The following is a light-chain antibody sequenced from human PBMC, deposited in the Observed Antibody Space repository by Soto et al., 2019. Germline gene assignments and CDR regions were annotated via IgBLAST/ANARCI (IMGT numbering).Light chain of an antibody. J-gene: IGKJ2*01. Sequence: EIVLTQSPGTLSLSSGERATLSCRASQSVNSKYLAWYQQKPGQAPRLLIYGASTRATGIPDRFSGSGSGTDFTLTIDRLEPEDFAMYYCQQFDRSLPIYTFGQGTKLELK. CDR2: GAS. V-gene: IGKV3-20*01. CDR3: QQFDRSLPIYT. CDR1: QSVNSKY.